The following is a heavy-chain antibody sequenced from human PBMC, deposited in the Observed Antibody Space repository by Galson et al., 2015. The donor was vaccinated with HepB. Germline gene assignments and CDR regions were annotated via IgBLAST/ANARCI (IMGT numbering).Heavy chain of an antibody. V-gene: IGHV3-33*01. CDR2: IWYDGSNK. CDR1: GFTFSSYG. D-gene: IGHD3-10*01. CDR3: ARDGTMVQGVIITGGLYYYYYMDV. J-gene: IGHJ6*03. Sequence: SLRLSCAASGFTFSSYGMHWVRQAPGKGLEWVAVIWYDGSNKYYADSVKGRFTISRDNSKNTLYLQMNSLRAEDTAVYYCARDGTMVQGVIITGGLYYYYYMDVWGKGTTVTVSS.